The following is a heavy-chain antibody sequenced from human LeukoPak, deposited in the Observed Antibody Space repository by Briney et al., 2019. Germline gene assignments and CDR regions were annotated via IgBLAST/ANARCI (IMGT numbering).Heavy chain of an antibody. CDR3: ARGPVAVAGGVFDI. CDR1: GGSVSSGNYY. D-gene: IGHD6-19*01. V-gene: IGHV4-61*01. Sequence: SETLSLTCTGSGGSVSSGNYYWHWLRQPPGRGLEGIGYISYTGSTNYNPSLKSRVTVSVDTSKNQFSLKLSSVTAADTAVYYCARGPVAVAGGVFDIWGQGTMVTVSS. J-gene: IGHJ3*02. CDR2: ISYTGST.